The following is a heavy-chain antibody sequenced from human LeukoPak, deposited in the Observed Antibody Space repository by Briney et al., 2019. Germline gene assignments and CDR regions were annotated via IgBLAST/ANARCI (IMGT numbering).Heavy chain of an antibody. CDR1: GFTFSSYG. Sequence: PGGSLRLSCAASGFTFSSYGMHWVRQAPGKGLEWVAFIRYDGGNKYYADSVKGRFTISRDNSKNTLYLQMNSLRAEDTAVYYCAKDIFTMVRGVVDYWGQGTLVTVSS. D-gene: IGHD3-10*01. V-gene: IGHV3-30*02. J-gene: IGHJ4*02. CDR2: IRYDGGNK. CDR3: AKDIFTMVRGVVDY.